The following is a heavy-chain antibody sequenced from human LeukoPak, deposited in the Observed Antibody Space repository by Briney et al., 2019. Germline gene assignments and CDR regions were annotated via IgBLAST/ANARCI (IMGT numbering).Heavy chain of an antibody. Sequence: SETLSLTCAVSGYSISSGYQWAWIRQSPGKGLEWIGSIYHSGSAHYNPSLKSRVTVSVETSKNQFSLKMYSVTAADTAVYYCARDARWLTPDCTSTSCYENYFDPWGQGTLVTVSS. J-gene: IGHJ5*02. V-gene: IGHV4-38-2*02. CDR1: GYSISSGYQ. D-gene: IGHD2-2*01. CDR3: ARDARWLTPDCTSTSCYENYFDP. CDR2: IYHSGSA.